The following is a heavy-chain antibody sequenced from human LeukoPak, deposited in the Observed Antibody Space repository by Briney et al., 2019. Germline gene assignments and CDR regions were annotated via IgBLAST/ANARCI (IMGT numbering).Heavy chain of an antibody. D-gene: IGHD1-1*01. CDR2: IDISGGST. J-gene: IGHJ4*02. V-gene: IGHV3-23*01. CDR1: GFAFSSHA. CDR3: ANEVRPNDY. Sequence: QAGGSLRLSCAASGFAFSSHATCWVRQAPGKGLEWVSSIDISGGSTYYADSAEGRFTISRDNSKNTLYLQMNGLRVEDTALYYCANEVRPNDYWGQGTLVTVSS.